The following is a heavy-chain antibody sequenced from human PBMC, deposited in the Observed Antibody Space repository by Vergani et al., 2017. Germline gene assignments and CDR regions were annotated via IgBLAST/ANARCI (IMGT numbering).Heavy chain of an antibody. D-gene: IGHD2-21*02. CDR2: MYHSGST. CDR3: GGVADCYSLVSRLLDL. Sequence: QVRLQESGPGLVKPSETLSLTCSVSGGPMSGYYWSWIRQPPGKELEWIGYMYHSGSTNYNPSLETRVTISGDTSKNQFSLKLNSVTAADTAVYYCGGVADCYSLVSRLLDLWGQGILVTVSS. J-gene: IGHJ5*02. V-gene: IGHV4-59*01. CDR1: GGPMSGYY.